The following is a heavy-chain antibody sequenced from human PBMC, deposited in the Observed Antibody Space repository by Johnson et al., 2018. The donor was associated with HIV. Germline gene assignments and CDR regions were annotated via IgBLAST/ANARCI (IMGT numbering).Heavy chain of an antibody. CDR2: IYSGGST. D-gene: IGHD3-10*01. CDR3: ARACITSDWDDAFDI. J-gene: IGHJ3*02. CDR1: GFTVSSNY. Sequence: VQLVESGGGLIQPGGSLRLSCAASGFTVSSNYMSWVRQAPGKGLEWVSVIYSGGSTYYADSVKGRFTISRDNSKNTLYLQMNSLGAEDTAVYYCARACITSDWDDAFDIWGQGTMVTVSS. V-gene: IGHV3-53*01.